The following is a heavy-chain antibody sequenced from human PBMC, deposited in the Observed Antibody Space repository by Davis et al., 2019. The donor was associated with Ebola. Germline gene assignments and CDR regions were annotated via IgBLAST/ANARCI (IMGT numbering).Heavy chain of an antibody. D-gene: IGHD6-13*01. CDR2: ISYDGSNK. CDR3: ARVSTGYSSSWYSQSLDY. V-gene: IGHV3-30*04. Sequence: GGSLRLSCAASGFTFSSYAMHWVRQAPGKGLEWVAVISYDGSNKYYADSVKGRFTISRDNSKNTLYLQMNSLRAEDTAVYYCARVSTGYSSSWYSQSLDYWGQGTLVTVSS. CDR1: GFTFSSYA. J-gene: IGHJ4*02.